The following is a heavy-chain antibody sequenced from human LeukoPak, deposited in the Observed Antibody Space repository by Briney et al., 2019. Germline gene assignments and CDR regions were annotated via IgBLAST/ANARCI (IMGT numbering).Heavy chain of an antibody. CDR2: IQAKAYGGAT. Sequence: GGSLRLSCSTSGLTFGDYAMSWVRQAPGKGLEWVGFIQAKAYGGATKYAASVNGRFSISRDDSQSIANLQMNDLKTEDTAVYYCTRAPHPRCSSSGCYLDYWGQGTLVTVSS. CDR1: GLTFGDYA. D-gene: IGHD2-2*01. V-gene: IGHV3-49*04. CDR3: TRAPHPRCSSSGCYLDY. J-gene: IGHJ4*02.